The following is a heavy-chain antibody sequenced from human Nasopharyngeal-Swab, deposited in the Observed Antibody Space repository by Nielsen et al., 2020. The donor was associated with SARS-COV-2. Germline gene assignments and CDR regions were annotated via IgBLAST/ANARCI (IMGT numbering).Heavy chain of an antibody. D-gene: IGHD6-19*01. CDR1: GGSFSGFY. J-gene: IGHJ4*02. Sequence: SETLSLTCALYGGSFSGFYWSWIRQLPGKGLEWIGEINHSGAPNYNPSLKSRVTISVDTSKNQFSLKLSSVTAADTAVYYCARASIAVVGTEYWGQGTLVTVSS. CDR2: INHSGAP. CDR3: ARASIAVVGTEY. V-gene: IGHV4-34*01.